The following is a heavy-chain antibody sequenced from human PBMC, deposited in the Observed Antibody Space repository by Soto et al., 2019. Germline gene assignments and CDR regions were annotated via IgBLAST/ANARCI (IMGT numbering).Heavy chain of an antibody. Sequence: QVQLVQSGAEVRKPGSSVMVSCKASGGTFSSYAINWVRQAPGQGLEWMGRINPIIGKADYAQKFQGRGTITADKSTSTAYMELSSLRSEDTAVYYCARAWPHNWNDARNWFDPWGQGTLVTVSS. D-gene: IGHD1-1*01. J-gene: IGHJ5*02. CDR2: INPIIGKA. CDR3: ARAWPHNWNDARNWFDP. V-gene: IGHV1-69*04. CDR1: GGTFSSYA.